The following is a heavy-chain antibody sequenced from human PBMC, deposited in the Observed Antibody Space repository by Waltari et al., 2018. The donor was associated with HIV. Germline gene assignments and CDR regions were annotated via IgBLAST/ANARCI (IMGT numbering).Heavy chain of an antibody. D-gene: IGHD6-19*01. CDR1: CLIFRCYS. CDR2: ISRSGNTK. CDR3: ARDPEWLVEGGDY. V-gene: IGHV3-48*02. J-gene: IGHJ4*02. Sequence: EVQLVESGGGLVQPGGSRRFSCAAACLIFRCYSVTWVRQAPGKGLEWVSYISRSGNTKYYADSVKGRFTIFRDNAKNSLYLQMNSLRDEDTAVYYCARDPEWLVEGGDYWGQGTLVTVSS.